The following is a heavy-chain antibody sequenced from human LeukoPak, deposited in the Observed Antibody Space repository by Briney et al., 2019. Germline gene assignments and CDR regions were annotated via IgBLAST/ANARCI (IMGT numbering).Heavy chain of an antibody. CDR1: GFTFSGYG. D-gene: IGHD3-10*01. Sequence: PGRSLRLSCAASGFTFSGYGMHWVRQAPGKGLEWVSLIRFDGSDKYYADTVKGRFTITRDNSENTLYLEMNSLRAEDTAVYYCARDRGTSHGRGCYFDYWGQGTLVTVSS. CDR3: ARDRGTSHGRGCYFDY. CDR2: IRFDGSDK. J-gene: IGHJ4*02. V-gene: IGHV3-33*01.